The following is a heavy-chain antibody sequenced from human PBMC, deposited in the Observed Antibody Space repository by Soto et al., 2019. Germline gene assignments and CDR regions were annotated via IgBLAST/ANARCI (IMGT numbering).Heavy chain of an antibody. Sequence: GASVKVSCKASGGTFSSYAISWVRQAPGQGLEWMGGIIPIFGTANYAQKFQGRVTITADESTSTAYMELSSLRSEDTAVYYCAREKTAMAYFDYWGQGTLVTVSS. V-gene: IGHV1-69*13. CDR2: IIPIFGTA. CDR1: GGTFSSYA. CDR3: AREKTAMAYFDY. J-gene: IGHJ4*02. D-gene: IGHD5-18*01.